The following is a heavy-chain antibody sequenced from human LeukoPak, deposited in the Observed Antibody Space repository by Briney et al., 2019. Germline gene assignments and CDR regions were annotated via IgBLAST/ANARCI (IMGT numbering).Heavy chain of an antibody. J-gene: IGHJ6*03. CDR2: INHSGST. D-gene: IGHD3-3*01. Sequence: SETLSLTCAVYGGSFSGYYWSWIRQPPGKGLEWIGEINHSGSTNYNPSLKSRVTISVDTSKNQFSLRLKSVTAADTAVYYCARHRVYGVVIQYFYMDVWGKGTTVTVSS. V-gene: IGHV4-34*01. CDR3: ARHRVYGVVIQYFYMDV. CDR1: GGSFSGYY.